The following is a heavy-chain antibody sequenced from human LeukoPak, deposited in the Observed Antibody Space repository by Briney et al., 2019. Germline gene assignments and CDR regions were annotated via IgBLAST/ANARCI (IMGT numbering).Heavy chain of an antibody. J-gene: IGHJ3*02. Sequence: SETLSLTCTVSGSSISSGSYYWSWIRQPAGKGLEWIGRIYTSGSTNYNPSLKSRVTISVDTSKNQFSLKLSSVTAADTAVYYCVLFFPYYYDSSGPGYAFDIWGQGTMVTVSS. CDR2: IYTSGST. CDR1: GSSISSGSYY. V-gene: IGHV4-61*02. CDR3: VLFFPYYYDSSGPGYAFDI. D-gene: IGHD3-22*01.